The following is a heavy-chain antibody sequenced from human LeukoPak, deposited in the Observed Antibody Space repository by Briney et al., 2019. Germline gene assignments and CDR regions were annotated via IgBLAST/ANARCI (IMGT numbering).Heavy chain of an antibody. D-gene: IGHD3-9*01. CDR1: GASISSSSYF. Sequence: SETLSLTCTVSGASISSSSYFWGWLRQPPGKGLEWIGTFYYSGSTYYNPSLKSRVAISVDTSNNQFSLKLSSVTAADTAVYYCARHRYVDRLSPFGFWGQGTLVTVSS. CDR2: FYYSGST. J-gene: IGHJ4*02. CDR3: ARHRYVDRLSPFGF. V-gene: IGHV4-39*01.